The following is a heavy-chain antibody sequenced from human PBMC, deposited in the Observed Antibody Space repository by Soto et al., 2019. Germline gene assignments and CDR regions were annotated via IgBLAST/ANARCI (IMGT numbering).Heavy chain of an antibody. D-gene: IGHD6-19*01. CDR1: GGSISSSSYY. CDR2: IYYSGST. CDR3: ATHSSGWSKNAFDI. V-gene: IGHV4-39*01. Sequence: QLQLQESGPGLVKPSETLSLTCTVSGGSISSSSYYWGWIRQPPGKGLEWIGSIYYSGSTYYNPSLRSRVTISVDTSKNQFSLKLSSVTAADTAVYYCATHSSGWSKNAFDIWGQGTMVTVSS. J-gene: IGHJ3*02.